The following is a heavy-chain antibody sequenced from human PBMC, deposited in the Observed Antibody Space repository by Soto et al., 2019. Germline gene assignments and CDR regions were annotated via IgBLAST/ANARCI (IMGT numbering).Heavy chain of an antibody. Sequence: SETLSLTCAVYGGSFSGYHWSWIRQPPGKGLEWIGEINHSGSTNYNPSLKSRVTISVDTSKNQFSLKLSSVTAADTAVYYCARDPPRKQPEYYFDYWGQGTLVTVSS. CDR3: ARDPPRKQPEYYFDY. CDR2: INHSGST. V-gene: IGHV4-34*01. CDR1: GGSFSGYH. J-gene: IGHJ4*02. D-gene: IGHD6-13*01.